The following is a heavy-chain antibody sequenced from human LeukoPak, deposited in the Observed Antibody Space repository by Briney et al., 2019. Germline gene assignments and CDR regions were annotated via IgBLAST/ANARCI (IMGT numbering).Heavy chain of an antibody. V-gene: IGHV3-23*01. CDR3: AKVRRVSSYYFDY. CDR1: GFTLSSYA. J-gene: IGHJ4*02. CDR2: ISGSGGST. D-gene: IGHD3-10*01. Sequence: GGSLRLSCAASGFTLSSYAMSWVRQAPGKGLEWVSAISGSGGSTYYADSVKGRFTISRDNSKNTLYLQMNSLRAEDTAVYYCAKVRRVSSYYFDYWGQGTLVTVSS.